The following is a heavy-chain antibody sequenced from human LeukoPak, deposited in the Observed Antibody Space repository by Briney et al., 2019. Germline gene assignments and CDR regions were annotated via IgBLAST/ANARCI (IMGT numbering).Heavy chain of an antibody. J-gene: IGHJ4*02. V-gene: IGHV3-30*04. CDR2: ISYDGSNK. CDR1: GFTFSSYA. D-gene: IGHD6-13*01. Sequence: PGGSLRLSCAASGFTFSSYAMHWVRQAPGKGLEWVAVISYDGSNKYYADSVKGRFTISRDNSKNTLYLQMNSLRAEDTAVYYCARGGYSRPRTSFDYWGQGTLVTVSS. CDR3: ARGGYSRPRTSFDY.